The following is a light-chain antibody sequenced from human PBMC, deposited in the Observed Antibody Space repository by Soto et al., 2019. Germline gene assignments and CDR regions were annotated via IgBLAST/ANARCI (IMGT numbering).Light chain of an antibody. CDR2: GAS. CDR3: QQYGSSPRT. V-gene: IGKV3-20*01. Sequence: PGERATLSCRASQSVTSSYLAWYQQKPGQAPRLLIYGASSRATGIPDRFSGSGSGTDFTLTISGLEPEDFAVYYCQQYGSSPRTFGQGTKVEIK. CDR1: QSVTSSY. J-gene: IGKJ1*01.